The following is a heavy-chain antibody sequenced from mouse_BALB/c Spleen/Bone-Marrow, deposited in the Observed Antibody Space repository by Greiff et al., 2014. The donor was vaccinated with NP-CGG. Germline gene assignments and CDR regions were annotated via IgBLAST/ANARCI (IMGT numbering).Heavy chain of an antibody. V-gene: IGHV1-4*02. D-gene: IGHD1-1*01. CDR3: AREATYYACFDY. Sequence: LQESAGELARPGASVKMSCKASGYTFTSNTIQWVKQRPGQGLEWIGYINPTRGYTDYNQKFKDKTTLTADKSSSTAYMQLSSLTSEDSAVYYCAREATYYACFDYWGQGTILTVSS. CDR2: INPTRGYT. CDR1: GYTFTSNT. J-gene: IGHJ2*01.